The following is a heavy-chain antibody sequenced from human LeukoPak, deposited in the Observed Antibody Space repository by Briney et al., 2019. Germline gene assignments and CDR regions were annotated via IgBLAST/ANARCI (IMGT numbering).Heavy chain of an antibody. J-gene: IGHJ5*02. D-gene: IGHD3-22*01. CDR2: IYSGGST. Sequence: GGSLRLSCAASGFTVSSNYMSWVRQAPGKGLEWVSVIYSGGSTYYADSVKGRFTISRDNSKNTLYLQMNSLRDEDTAVYYCARDGDYYDSSGYYWFDPWGQGTLVTVSS. CDR3: ARDGDYYDSSGYYWFDP. V-gene: IGHV3-66*01. CDR1: GFTVSSNY.